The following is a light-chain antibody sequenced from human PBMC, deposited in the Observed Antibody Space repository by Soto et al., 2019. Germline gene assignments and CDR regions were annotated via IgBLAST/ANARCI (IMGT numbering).Light chain of an antibody. CDR3: QQSYSPSIP. CDR2: DVS. Sequence: DIQRSQGKSTRSASVGDRVNITCRASQSFSRWLAWYQQKPGKPPKVLIYDVSRLESGVPSRFSGSGSGTEFTLTISRLQPEDVAPYYCQQSYSPSIPFGP. V-gene: IGKV1-5*01. CDR1: QSFSRW. J-gene: IGKJ3*01.